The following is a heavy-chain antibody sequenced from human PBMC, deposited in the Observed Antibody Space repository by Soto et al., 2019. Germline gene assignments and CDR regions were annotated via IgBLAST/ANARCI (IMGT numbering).Heavy chain of an antibody. J-gene: IGHJ5*02. Sequence: ASVKVSCKASGYTFIDYYIHWVRQALGQGLEWVGWISPRSGGTNYAQQFEGRVTMTRDTSISTAYMELTSLTSDDTAVYYCTKKRGGPFPLDPWGQGTRVTVSS. CDR1: GYTFIDYY. CDR3: TKKRGGPFPLDP. CDR2: ISPRSGGT. D-gene: IGHD3-10*01. V-gene: IGHV1-2*02.